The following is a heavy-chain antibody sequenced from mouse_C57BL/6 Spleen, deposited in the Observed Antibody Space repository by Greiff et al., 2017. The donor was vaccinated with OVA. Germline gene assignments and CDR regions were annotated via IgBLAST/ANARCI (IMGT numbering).Heavy chain of an antibody. CDR3: AKQENYGNYYAMDY. V-gene: IGHV2-4*01. D-gene: IGHD2-1*01. Sequence: QVQLKESGPGLVQPSQSLSITCTVSGFSLTSYGVHWVRQPPGKGLEWLGVIWSGGSTDYNAAFISRLSISKDNSKSQVFFKMNSLQADDTAIYYCAKQENYGNYYAMDYWGQGTSVTVSS. CDR1: GFSLTSYG. CDR2: IWSGGST. J-gene: IGHJ4*01.